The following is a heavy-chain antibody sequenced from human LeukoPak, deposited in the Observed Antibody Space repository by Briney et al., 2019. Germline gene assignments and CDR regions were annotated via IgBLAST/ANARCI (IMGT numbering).Heavy chain of an antibody. CDR1: GYTFTGYY. J-gene: IGHJ5*02. CDR3: GRGIQSFDP. V-gene: IGHV1-2*02. Sequence: PGASVKVSCKASGYTFTGYYMHWVRQAPGQGLEWMGWINPNSGGTNYAQKFQDRVTMTRDTSMSAAYMEISRLTYDDTAVYYCGRGIQSFDPWGQGTLVTVSS. CDR2: INPNSGGT.